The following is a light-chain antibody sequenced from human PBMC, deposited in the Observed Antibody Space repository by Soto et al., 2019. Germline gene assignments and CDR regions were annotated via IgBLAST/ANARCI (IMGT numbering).Light chain of an antibody. J-gene: IGKJ1*01. Sequence: DIQLTQSPSTLSASVGDRVTITCRASQSISSWLAWYQQKPGTAPKLLIYEASTLESGVPSRFTGIRSGTEFTLSVSSLQPDDFATYYCQQYNSYSGTFGQGTKVEVK. CDR3: QQYNSYSGT. CDR1: QSISSW. CDR2: EAS. V-gene: IGKV1-5*03.